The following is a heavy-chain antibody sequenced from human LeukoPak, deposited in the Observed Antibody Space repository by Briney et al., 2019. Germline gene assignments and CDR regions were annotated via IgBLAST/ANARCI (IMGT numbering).Heavy chain of an antibody. V-gene: IGHV1-18*01. Sequence: ASVKVSCKASGYTFTSYVISWVRQAPGQGLEWMGWISAYNGKTNYAQKLQGRVTMTTVTSTSTDYMKLRSLKSDDTAVYYCARIPRGAFLSYYYYMDVWGEGTTVTVSS. CDR2: ISAYNGKT. CDR1: GYTFTSYV. CDR3: ARIPRGAFLSYYYYMDV. D-gene: IGHD2-2*02. J-gene: IGHJ6*03.